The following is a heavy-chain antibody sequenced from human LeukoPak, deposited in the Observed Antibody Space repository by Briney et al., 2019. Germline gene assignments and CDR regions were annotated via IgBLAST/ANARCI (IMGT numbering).Heavy chain of an antibody. Sequence: PSETLSLTCTVSGGSISSYYWSWIRQPPGKGLEWIGYIYYSGSTNYNPSLKSRVTISVDTSKNQFSLKLSSVTAADTAVYYCARDRVVDDYGDYLYYYYGMDVWGQGTTVTVSS. CDR2: IYYSGST. CDR1: GGSISSYY. V-gene: IGHV4-59*01. J-gene: IGHJ6*02. D-gene: IGHD4-17*01. CDR3: ARDRVVDDYGDYLYYYYGMDV.